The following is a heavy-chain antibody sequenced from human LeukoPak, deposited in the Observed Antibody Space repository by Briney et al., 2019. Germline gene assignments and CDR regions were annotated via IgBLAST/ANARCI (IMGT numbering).Heavy chain of an antibody. CDR2: INPNSGGT. CDR3: ARDYCSGGSCYANNWFDP. J-gene: IGHJ5*02. D-gene: IGHD2-15*01. Sequence: VASVKVSCKASGYTFTGYYMHWVRQAPGQGLEWMGWINPNSGGTNYAQKFQGRVTMTRDTSISTAYMELSGLRSDDTAVYYCARDYCSGGSCYANNWFDPWGQGTLVTVSS. V-gene: IGHV1-2*02. CDR1: GYTFTGYY.